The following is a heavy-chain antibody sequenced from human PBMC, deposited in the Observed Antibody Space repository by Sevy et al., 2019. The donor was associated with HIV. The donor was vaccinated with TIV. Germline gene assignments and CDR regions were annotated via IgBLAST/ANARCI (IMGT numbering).Heavy chain of an antibody. CDR2: ISYDGSNK. D-gene: IGHD6-13*01. J-gene: IGHJ3*02. V-gene: IGHV3-30-3*01. CDR1: GFTFSSYA. Sequence: GGSLRLSCAASGFTFSSYAMHWVRQAPGKGLEWVAVISYDGSNKYYADSVKGRFTISRDNSKNTRYLQMNSLRAEDTAVYYCAREGRARGTYSSSWYDPTGVDAFDIWGQGTMVTVSS. CDR3: AREGRARGTYSSSWYDPTGVDAFDI.